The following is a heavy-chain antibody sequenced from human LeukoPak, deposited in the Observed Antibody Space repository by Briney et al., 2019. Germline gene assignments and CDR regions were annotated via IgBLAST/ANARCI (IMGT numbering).Heavy chain of an antibody. Sequence: PGGSLRLSCAASGFSFSSDELNWVRQAPGKGLEWLSYISTSGRTTYYADSVKGRLTISRDNAKNSLYLQMSSLRAEDTAVYYCARDRTMVRGLANYFYGMDVWGQGTTVIVSS. CDR3: ARDRTMVRGLANYFYGMDV. V-gene: IGHV3-48*03. CDR1: GFSFSSDE. J-gene: IGHJ6*02. D-gene: IGHD3-10*01. CDR2: ISTSGRTT.